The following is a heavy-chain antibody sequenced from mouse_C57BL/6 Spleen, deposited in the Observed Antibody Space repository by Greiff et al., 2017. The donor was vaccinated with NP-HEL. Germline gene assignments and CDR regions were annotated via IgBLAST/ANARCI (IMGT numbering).Heavy chain of an antibody. CDR1: GYTFTDYE. Sequence: SGAELVRPGASVTLSCKASGYTFTDYEMHWVKQTPVHGLEWIGAIDPETGGTAYNQKFKGKAILTADKSSSTAYMELRSLTSEDSAVYYCTREGKRGDAMDYWGQGTSVTVSS. CDR2: IDPETGGT. V-gene: IGHV1-15*01. J-gene: IGHJ4*01. CDR3: TREGKRGDAMDY.